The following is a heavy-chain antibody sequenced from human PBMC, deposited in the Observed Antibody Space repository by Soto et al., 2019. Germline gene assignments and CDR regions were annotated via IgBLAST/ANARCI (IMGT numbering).Heavy chain of an antibody. J-gene: IGHJ4*02. CDR3: ARVGYYDSSGYS. V-gene: IGHV1-69*01. D-gene: IGHD3-22*01. Sequence: SSVKGYCKAFGDSFSGAYGRCGIQDPGQGLEWMGGIIPICGTTNYAQKFQGRVTITADESTSTAYMELSSLRSEDTAVYYCARVGYYDSSGYSWGQGTLVTVSS. CDR1: GDSFSGAY. CDR2: IIPICGTT.